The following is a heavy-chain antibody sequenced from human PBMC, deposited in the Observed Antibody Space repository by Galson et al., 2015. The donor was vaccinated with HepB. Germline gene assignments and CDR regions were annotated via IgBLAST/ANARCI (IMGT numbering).Heavy chain of an antibody. V-gene: IGHV3-48*01. Sequence: SLRLSCAASGFTFTSYSMNWVRQAPGKGLEWVSYISSSSSTIYYADSVKGRFTISRDNAKNSLYLQMNSLRAEDTAVYYCARTNLFDYWGQGTLVTVSS. CDR2: ISSSSSTI. CDR1: GFTFTSYS. CDR3: ARTNLFDY. J-gene: IGHJ4*02.